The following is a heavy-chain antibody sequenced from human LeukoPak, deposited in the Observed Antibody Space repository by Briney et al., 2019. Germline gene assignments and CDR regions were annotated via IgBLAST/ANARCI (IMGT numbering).Heavy chain of an antibody. J-gene: IGHJ4*02. Sequence: GGALRLSCAASGFTFSDYYMSWIRQAPGKGLEWVSYISSSGSTIYYADSVKGRFTISRDNAKNSLYLQMNSLKTEDTAVYYCTTDSLYGSPPGGYWGQGTLVTVSS. CDR3: TTDSLYGSPPGGY. D-gene: IGHD3-10*01. CDR1: GFTFSDYY. V-gene: IGHV3-11*01. CDR2: ISSSGSTI.